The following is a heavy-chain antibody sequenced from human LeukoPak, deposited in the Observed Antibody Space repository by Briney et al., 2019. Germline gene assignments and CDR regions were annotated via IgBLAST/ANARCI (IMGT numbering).Heavy chain of an antibody. D-gene: IGHD6-13*01. Sequence: ASVKVSCKASGYTFTSYYMHWVRQAPGQGLEWMGIISPSGGSTSYAQKFQGRVTMTRDTSTSTVYMELSSLRSEDTAVYYCAREGIAAAALDYWGQGTLVTVSS. CDR1: GYTFTSYY. V-gene: IGHV1-46*01. CDR3: AREGIAAAALDY. CDR2: ISPSGGST. J-gene: IGHJ4*02.